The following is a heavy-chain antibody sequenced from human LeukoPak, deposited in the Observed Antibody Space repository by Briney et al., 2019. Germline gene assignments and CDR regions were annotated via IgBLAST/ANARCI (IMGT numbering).Heavy chain of an antibody. CDR1: GFTFDDYA. Sequence: HTGRSLRLSCAASGFTFDDYAMHWVRQAPGKGLEWVSGISWNSGSIGYADSVKGRFTISRDNAKNSLYLQMNSLRADDTALYFCAKELTPPWRDYIGDAFDIWGQGTMVTVSS. CDR2: ISWNSGSI. CDR3: AKELTPPWRDYIGDAFDI. D-gene: IGHD3-16*01. V-gene: IGHV3-9*01. J-gene: IGHJ3*02.